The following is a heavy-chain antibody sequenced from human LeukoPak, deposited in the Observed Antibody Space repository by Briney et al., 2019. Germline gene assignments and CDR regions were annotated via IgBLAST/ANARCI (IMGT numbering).Heavy chain of an antibody. Sequence: GGSLRLSCAASGFTFRSYSMNWVRQAPGKGLEWVSYISSSSSTIYYADSVKGRFTISRDNAKNSLYLQMNSLRAEDTAVYYCARDHYDFWSGYYIFDYWGQGTLVTVSS. CDR2: ISSSSSTI. CDR3: ARDHYDFWSGYYIFDY. V-gene: IGHV3-48*01. J-gene: IGHJ4*02. CDR1: GFTFRSYS. D-gene: IGHD3-3*01.